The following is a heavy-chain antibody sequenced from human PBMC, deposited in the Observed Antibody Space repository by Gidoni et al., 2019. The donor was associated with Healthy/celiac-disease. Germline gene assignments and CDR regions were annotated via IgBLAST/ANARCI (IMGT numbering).Heavy chain of an antibody. CDR3: ARDNEWMGATLGWFDP. Sequence: EVQLVESGGGLVQPGVSLRLSCAASGCTVSSNYMRWVRQAPGKGLEWVSVIYSGGSKYYADSVKGRFTISRDNSKNTLYLQMNSLRAEDTAVYYCARDNEWMGATLGWFDPWGQGTLVTVSS. J-gene: IGHJ5*02. D-gene: IGHD1-26*01. CDR1: GCTVSSNY. CDR2: IYSGGSK. V-gene: IGHV3-66*01.